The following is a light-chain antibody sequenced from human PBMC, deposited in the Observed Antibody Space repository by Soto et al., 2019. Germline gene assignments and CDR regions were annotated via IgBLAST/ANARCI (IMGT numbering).Light chain of an antibody. Sequence: DIQMTQSPSTLSASVGDRVTITCRASQSISSWLAWYQQKPGKAPKLLIYDASSLESGVPSRFSGSGSGTEFTLTISSLQPDDFATYYCLQYNSYSGTFGQGTKVEI. V-gene: IGKV1-5*01. CDR3: LQYNSYSGT. J-gene: IGKJ1*01. CDR1: QSISSW. CDR2: DAS.